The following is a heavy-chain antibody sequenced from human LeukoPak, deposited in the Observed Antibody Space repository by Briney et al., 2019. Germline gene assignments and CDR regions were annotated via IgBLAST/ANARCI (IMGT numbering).Heavy chain of an antibody. CDR3: AKDYCSSTSCYTSENYYGMDV. CDR2: ISYDGSNK. D-gene: IGHD2-2*02. J-gene: IGHJ6*02. V-gene: IGHV3-30*18. CDR1: GFTFSSYG. Sequence: GGSPRLSCAASGFTFSSYGMHWVRQAPGKGLEWVAVISYDGSNKYYADSVKGRFTISRDDSKNTLYLQMNSLRAEDTAVYYCAKDYCSSTSCYTSENYYGMDVWGQGTTVTVSS.